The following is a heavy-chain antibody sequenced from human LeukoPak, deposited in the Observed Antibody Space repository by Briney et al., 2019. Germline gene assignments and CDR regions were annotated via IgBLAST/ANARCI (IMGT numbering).Heavy chain of an antibody. CDR3: ARGEAVAMEAFDI. V-gene: IGHV1-46*01. CDR2: INPSGGST. Sequence: ASVKVSCEASGYTLTSYYMHWVRQAPGQGLEWMGIINPSGGSTSYAQKFQGRVTMTRDTSTSTVYMELSSLRSEDTAVYYCARGEAVAMEAFDIWGQGTMVTVSS. J-gene: IGHJ3*02. D-gene: IGHD6-19*01. CDR1: GYTLTSYY.